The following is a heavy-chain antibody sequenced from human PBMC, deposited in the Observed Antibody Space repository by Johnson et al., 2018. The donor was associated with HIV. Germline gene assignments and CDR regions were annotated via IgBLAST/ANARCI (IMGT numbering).Heavy chain of an antibody. V-gene: IGHV3-30*04. CDR2: ISADGRNK. D-gene: IGHD5-12*01. CDR1: GFIFSDYV. Sequence: QVQLVESGGGVVQPGRSLRLSCAASGFIFSDYVIHWVRQAPGKGLEWVSVISADGRNKYSADSVKGRFTLSRDNSKNTLYLKMNSLRGEDTAVYYCARSSRYSAYDSDAFDIWGQGTMVTVSS. CDR3: ARSSRYSAYDSDAFDI. J-gene: IGHJ3*02.